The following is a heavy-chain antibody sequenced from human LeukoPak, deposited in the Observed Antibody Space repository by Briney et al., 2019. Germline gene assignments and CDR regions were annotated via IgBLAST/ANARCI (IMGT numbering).Heavy chain of an antibody. V-gene: IGHV4-39*01. D-gene: IGHD6-19*01. Sequence: SETLSLTCTVSGGSISSSSYYWGWIRHPPGKGLEWIGSIYYSGSTYYNPSLKSRVTISVDTSKNQFSLNLSSVTAADAAVYYCARHEKGYSSAWYVTATSGAFDIWGQGTMVTVS. CDR2: IYYSGST. J-gene: IGHJ3*02. CDR1: GGSISSSSYY. CDR3: ARHEKGYSSAWYVTATSGAFDI.